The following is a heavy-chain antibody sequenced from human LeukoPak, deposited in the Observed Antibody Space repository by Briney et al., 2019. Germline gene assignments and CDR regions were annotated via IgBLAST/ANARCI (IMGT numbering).Heavy chain of an antibody. CDR1: GFTFSSYA. Sequence: GGSLRLSCAVSGFTFSSYAMSWVRQAPGKGLEWVSAISGSGGSTYYADSVKGRFTISRDNSKNTLYLQMNSLRAEDTAVYYCARTQRGKVTTLHEASDAFDIWGQGTMVTVSS. CDR3: ARTQRGKVTTLHEASDAFDI. V-gene: IGHV3-23*01. CDR2: ISGSGGST. J-gene: IGHJ3*02. D-gene: IGHD4-17*01.